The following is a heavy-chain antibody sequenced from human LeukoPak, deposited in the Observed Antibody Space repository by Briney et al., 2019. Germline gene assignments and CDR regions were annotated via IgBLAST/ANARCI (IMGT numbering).Heavy chain of an antibody. J-gene: IGHJ5*02. CDR2: ISAYNGNT. CDR3: ARDNSVGDNAWWFDP. CDR1: GYTFTSYG. Sequence: ASVKVSCKASGYTFTSYGISWVRQAPGQGLEWMGWISAYNGNTNYAQKFQGRVTMTRDMSTSTDYRELSSLRSEDTAIYYCARDNSVGDNAWWFDPWGQGTLVTVSS. D-gene: IGHD1-26*01. V-gene: IGHV1-18*01.